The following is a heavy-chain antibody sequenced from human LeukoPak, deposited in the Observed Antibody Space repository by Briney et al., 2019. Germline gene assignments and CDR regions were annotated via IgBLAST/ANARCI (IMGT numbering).Heavy chain of an antibody. CDR2: ISYDGRNK. J-gene: IGHJ4*02. Sequence: GGTLRLSCAASGVTFSSYAIHWVRQAPGKGVEGVAVISYDGRNKYYADSVKGRFTISRDNSKNTLYLQMNSLRAEDTAVYYCAKDQIKGRYSYGYMIDYWGQGTLVTVSS. CDR3: AKDQIKGRYSYGYMIDY. V-gene: IGHV3-30*04. D-gene: IGHD5-18*01. CDR1: GVTFSSYA.